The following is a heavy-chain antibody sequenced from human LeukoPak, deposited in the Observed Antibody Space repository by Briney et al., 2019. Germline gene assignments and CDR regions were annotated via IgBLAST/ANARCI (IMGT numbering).Heavy chain of an antibody. J-gene: IGHJ4*02. D-gene: IGHD3-22*01. CDR2: FDPEDGET. Sequence: GASVKVSCKVSGYTLTELSMHWVRQAPGKGLEWMGGFDPEDGETIYAQKFQGRVTMTEDTSTDTAYMELSSLRYEDTAVYYCATSAYYYDSSGIGDYWGQGTLVTVSS. CDR3: ATSAYYYDSSGIGDY. V-gene: IGHV1-24*01. CDR1: GYTLTELS.